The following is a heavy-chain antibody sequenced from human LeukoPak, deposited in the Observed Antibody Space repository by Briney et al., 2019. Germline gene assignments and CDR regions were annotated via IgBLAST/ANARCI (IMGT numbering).Heavy chain of an antibody. V-gene: IGHV3-9*01. CDR1: GFTFDVYA. D-gene: IGHD6-13*01. CDR2: ISWNSGSI. J-gene: IGHJ5*02. CDR3: AKAASPLLIAAAGANWFDP. Sequence: GRSLRLSCAASGFTFDVYAMHWVRQAPGKGLEWVSGISWNSGSIGYADSVKGQFTISRDNAKNSLYLQMNSLRAEDTALYYCAKAASPLLIAAAGANWFDPWGQGTLVTVSS.